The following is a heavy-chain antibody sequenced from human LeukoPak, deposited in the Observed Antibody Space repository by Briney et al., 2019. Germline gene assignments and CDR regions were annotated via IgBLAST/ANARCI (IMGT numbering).Heavy chain of an antibody. Sequence: ASVKVSCKASGYTFTGYYMHWVRQAPGQGLEWMGWINPNSGGTNYAQKFQGRVTMTRDTSIATAYMELSRLRSDDTAVYYRARDRAPGRIGLSYWGQGTLVTVSS. J-gene: IGHJ4*02. CDR1: GYTFTGYY. CDR2: INPNSGGT. CDR3: ARDRAPGRIGLSY. D-gene: IGHD3-10*01. V-gene: IGHV1-2*02.